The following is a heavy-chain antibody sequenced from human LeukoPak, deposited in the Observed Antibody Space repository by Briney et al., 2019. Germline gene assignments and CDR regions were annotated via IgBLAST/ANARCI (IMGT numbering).Heavy chain of an antibody. D-gene: IGHD5-18*01. CDR1: GFTFSSHS. J-gene: IGHJ4*02. CDR3: ARGLGTGYSYGNLDY. CDR2: ISSSSSYI. Sequence: GGSLRLSCAASGFTFSSHSMNWVRQAPGKGLEWVSSISSSSSYIYYADSVKGRFTISRDNAKNSLYLQMNSLRAEDTAVYYCARGLGTGYSYGNLDYWGQGTLVTVSS. V-gene: IGHV3-21*01.